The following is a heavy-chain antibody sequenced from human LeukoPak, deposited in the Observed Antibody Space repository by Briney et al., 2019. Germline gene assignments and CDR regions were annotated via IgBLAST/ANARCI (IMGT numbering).Heavy chain of an antibody. CDR2: INTDGSSV. V-gene: IGHV3-74*01. CDR1: GVTFSSHW. D-gene: IGHD4-17*01. J-gene: IGHJ4*02. Sequence: GRSLRLSCAASGVTFSSHWMHWVRQAPGKGLVWVSRINTDGSSVTYADSVKGRFTVSRDNAKNTLYLQMNSLRAEDTAVYYCARQSYGDPYSLGYWGQGTLVTVSS. CDR3: ARQSYGDPYSLGY.